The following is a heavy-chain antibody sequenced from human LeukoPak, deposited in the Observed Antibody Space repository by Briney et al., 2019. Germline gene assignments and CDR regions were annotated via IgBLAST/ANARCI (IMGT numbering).Heavy chain of an antibody. J-gene: IGHJ4*02. D-gene: IGHD6-19*01. V-gene: IGHV3-23*01. CDR1: GFTFSSYA. Sequence: GGSLRLSCAASGFTFSSYAMSWVRQAPGKGLEWVSAISGSGGSTYYADSVKGRFTISRDNSKNTLYLQMNSLRAEDTAVYYCAKNRGLHEYSSGWYHDYWGQGTLVTVSS. CDR3: AKNRGLHEYSSGWYHDY. CDR2: ISGSGGST.